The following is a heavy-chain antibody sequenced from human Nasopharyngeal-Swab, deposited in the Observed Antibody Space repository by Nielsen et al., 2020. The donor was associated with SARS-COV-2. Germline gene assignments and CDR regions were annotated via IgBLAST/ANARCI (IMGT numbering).Heavy chain of an antibody. CDR3: ARGCVLTGPSCYYYGMDV. Sequence: GESLQISCAASGFTFSSYSMNWVRQAPGKGLEWVSSISSSSSYIYYADSVKGRFTISRDNAKNSLYLQMNSLRAEDTAVYYCARGCVLTGPSCYYYGMDVWGQGTTVTVSS. J-gene: IGHJ6*02. CDR1: GFTFSSYS. V-gene: IGHV3-21*01. CDR2: ISSSSSYI. D-gene: IGHD3-9*01.